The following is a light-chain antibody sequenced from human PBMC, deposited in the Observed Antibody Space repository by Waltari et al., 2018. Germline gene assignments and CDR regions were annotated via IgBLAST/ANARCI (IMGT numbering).Light chain of an antibody. Sequence: QSALTQPPSASGSPGQSVTISCTGTSSDVGSFNYVSWYQQYPGQTPKLLIYEVNKRPSGIPDRFSGSKSGNTASLTGSGRQAEDEAEYYCSSYGGRNNLLFGEGTKLTVL. V-gene: IGLV2-8*01. CDR3: SSYGGRNNLL. CDR1: SSDVGSFNY. J-gene: IGLJ3*02. CDR2: EVN.